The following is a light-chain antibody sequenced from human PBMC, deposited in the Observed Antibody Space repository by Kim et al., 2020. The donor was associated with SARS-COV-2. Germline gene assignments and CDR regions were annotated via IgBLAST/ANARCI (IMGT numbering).Light chain of an antibody. V-gene: IGKV3-15*01. Sequence: SSSPAERATLSCRASQSVSNNLVWYQQKPGQAPRLLIYGASTMATYIPARFTGSGSGTEFTLTISSLQSEDFAVYYCQQYNNFRTFGQGTKVDIK. CDR3: QQYNNFRT. CDR2: GAS. CDR1: QSVSNN. J-gene: IGKJ1*01.